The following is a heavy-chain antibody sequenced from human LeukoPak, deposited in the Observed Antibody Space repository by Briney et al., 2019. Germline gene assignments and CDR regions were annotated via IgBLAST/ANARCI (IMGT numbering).Heavy chain of an antibody. V-gene: IGHV5-51*01. CDR1: GYSFTTYW. CDR2: IYPGDSDT. J-gene: IGHJ4*02. CDR3: ARRQGCSSTSCPPDS. Sequence: GESLKISCRGSGYSFTTYWIGWVRQMPGKGLEWMGIIYPGDSDTRYSPSFQGQVTMSADKSINTAYLQWSSLKASDTAMYYCARRQGCSSTSCPPDSWGQGTLVTVSS. D-gene: IGHD2-2*01.